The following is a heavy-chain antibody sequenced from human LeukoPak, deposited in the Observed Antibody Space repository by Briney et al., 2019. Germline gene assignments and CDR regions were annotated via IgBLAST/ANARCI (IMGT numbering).Heavy chain of an antibody. V-gene: IGHV4-59*01. J-gene: IGHJ4*02. Sequence: PSETLSLTCTDSGYSISSYYWSCIRQPPRRGLEWIGYIYYSGSTNYNPSLKSRVTISVDTSKNQFSLKLSSVTAADTAVYYCARALYDSSGYYSYYFDYWGQGTLVTVSS. CDR2: IYYSGST. CDR3: ARALYDSSGYYSYYFDY. CDR1: GYSISSYY. D-gene: IGHD3-22*01.